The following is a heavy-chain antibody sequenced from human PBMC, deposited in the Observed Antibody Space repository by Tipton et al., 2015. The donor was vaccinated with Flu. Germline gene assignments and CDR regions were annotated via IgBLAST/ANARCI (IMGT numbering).Heavy chain of an antibody. J-gene: IGHJ4*02. Sequence: SLRLSCKVSGFDFSVYGMHWVRQAPGKGLEWVAVIWYDGSNIHYADSVEGRFAISRDNSKNILYLQMNSLRADDTAVYFCARDEGGTYPDWGQGTLVTVSS. D-gene: IGHD1-14*01. CDR2: IWYDGSNI. V-gene: IGHV3-33*01. CDR1: GFDFSVYG. CDR3: ARDEGGTYPD.